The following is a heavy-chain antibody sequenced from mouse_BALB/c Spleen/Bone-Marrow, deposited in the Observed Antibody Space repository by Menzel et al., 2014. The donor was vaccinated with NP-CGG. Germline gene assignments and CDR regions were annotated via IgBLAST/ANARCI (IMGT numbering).Heavy chain of an antibody. V-gene: IGHV1-80*01. CDR2: IYPGDDET. Sequence: QVQLQQSGAELVRPGSSVQISCQTSGYAFSLYWVNWVKQRPGPGLEWIGQIYPGDDETDYNGKFKGKATLTADRSASTAYMQLGRLTSEDSAVYFCARGGISIDYWGHGTTRTVPS. J-gene: IGHJ2*01. CDR1: GYAFSLYW. CDR3: ARGGISIDY.